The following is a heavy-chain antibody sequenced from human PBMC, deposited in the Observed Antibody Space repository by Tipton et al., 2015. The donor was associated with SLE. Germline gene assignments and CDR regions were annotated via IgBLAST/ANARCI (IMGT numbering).Heavy chain of an antibody. CDR3: VRGVDLIPRDYFEY. CDR1: GFTFSNYD. V-gene: IGHV3-64*01. Sequence: SLRLSCVASGFTFSNYDMHWVRQAPGKGLEYVSAISSSGGSTYYANSVKGRFTISRDNSKNTLYLQMGRLRAEDMAVYYCVRGVDLIPRDYFEYWGQGTLVTVSS. CDR2: ISSSGGST. D-gene: IGHD2-2*02. J-gene: IGHJ4*02.